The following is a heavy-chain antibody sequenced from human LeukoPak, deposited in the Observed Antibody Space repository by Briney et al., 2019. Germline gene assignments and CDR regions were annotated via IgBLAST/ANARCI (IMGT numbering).Heavy chain of an antibody. J-gene: IGHJ4*02. Sequence: PGGSLRLSCAASGFTFSSYAMSWVRQAPGKGLEWVSAISGSGGSTYYADSVKGRFTISRDNAKNSLYLQMNSLRAEDTAVYYCARDHDILTGYYVFDYWGQGTLVTVSS. CDR3: ARDHDILTGYYVFDY. CDR1: GFTFSSYA. V-gene: IGHV3-23*01. CDR2: ISGSGGST. D-gene: IGHD3-9*01.